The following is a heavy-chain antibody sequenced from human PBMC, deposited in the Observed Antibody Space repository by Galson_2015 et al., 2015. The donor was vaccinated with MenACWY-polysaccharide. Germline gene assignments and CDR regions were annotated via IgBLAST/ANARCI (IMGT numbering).Heavy chain of an antibody. CDR1: GFTFSSYG. V-gene: IGHV3-30*02. CDR3: AKDGTTVTTRGSLDS. Sequence: SLRLSCAASGFTFSSYGMHWVRQAPGKGLEWVAFIRYDGSNKYYADSVKGRFTISRDNSKNTLYLQMNSLRAEDTAVYYCAKDGTTVTTRGSLDSWAQGTLVPVPS. CDR2: IRYDGSNK. D-gene: IGHD4-17*01. J-gene: IGHJ4*02.